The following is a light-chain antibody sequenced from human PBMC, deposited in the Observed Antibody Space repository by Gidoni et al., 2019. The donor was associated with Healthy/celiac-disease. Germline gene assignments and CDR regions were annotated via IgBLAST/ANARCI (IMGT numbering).Light chain of an antibody. CDR3: RQYNKWPLT. Sequence: EIVMTQSPATLSVSPGERATLSCSASQSVSSNFAWYQQKPGQAPRLLIYGASTRATGIPARFSGSGSGTEFTLTISSLQSEDFAVYYCRQYNKWPLTFGGGTKVEIK. J-gene: IGKJ4*01. CDR2: GAS. CDR1: QSVSSN. V-gene: IGKV3-15*01.